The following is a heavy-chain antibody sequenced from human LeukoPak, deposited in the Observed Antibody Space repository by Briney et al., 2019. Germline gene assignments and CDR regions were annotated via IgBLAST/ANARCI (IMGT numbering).Heavy chain of an antibody. CDR3: AKGARGSYFRLDD. V-gene: IGHV3-23*01. Sequence: GGSLRLSCAASGFTFSDCSMNWVRQAPGKGLEWVSAISGSGGSTYHADSVKGRFTISRDNSKNTLYLQMNSLRAEDTAVYYCAKGARGSYFRLDDWGQGTLVTVSS. J-gene: IGHJ4*02. CDR1: GFTFSDCS. CDR2: ISGSGGST. D-gene: IGHD1-26*01.